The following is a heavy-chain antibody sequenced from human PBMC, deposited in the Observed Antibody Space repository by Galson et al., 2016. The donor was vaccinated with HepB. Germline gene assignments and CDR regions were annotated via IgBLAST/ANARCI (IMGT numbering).Heavy chain of an antibody. J-gene: IGHJ1*01. V-gene: IGHV1-69*13. CDR3: AISMAAAGPSEH. CDR2: IIPMFGRA. D-gene: IGHD6-13*01. Sequence: SVKASCKASGGSFSDSGISWVRQAPGQGLEWMGGIIPMFGRANYAQKFQGRVNVMADESTNTAHMDLSSLTSEDTAVYYCAISMAAAGPSEHWGQGTLVTVSS. CDR1: GGSFSDSG.